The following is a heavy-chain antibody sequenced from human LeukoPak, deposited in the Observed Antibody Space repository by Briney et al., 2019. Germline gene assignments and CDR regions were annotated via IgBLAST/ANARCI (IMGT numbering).Heavy chain of an antibody. J-gene: IGHJ6*02. CDR3: AKGYDYYYGMDV. CDR1: GGTLSSYA. Sequence: GSSVKVSCKASGGTLSSYAISWVRQAPGQGLEWMGRIIPILGIANYAQKFQGRVTITADKSTSTAYMELSSLRSEDTAVYYCAKGYDYYYGMDVWGQGTTVTVSS. V-gene: IGHV1-69*04. CDR2: IIPILGIA.